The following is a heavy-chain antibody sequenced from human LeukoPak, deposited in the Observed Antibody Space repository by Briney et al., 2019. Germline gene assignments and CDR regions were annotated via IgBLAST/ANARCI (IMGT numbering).Heavy chain of an antibody. CDR1: GFTFSNYG. CDR2: IWYDGSNK. CDR3: AREMGLNIVATFGY. Sequence: LSGGSLRLSCAASGFTFSNYGMHWVRQAPGKGLEWVALIWYDGSNKYYADSVKGRFTISRDNSKNTLYLQMNSLRAEDTAVYYCAREMGLNIVATFGYWGQGTLVTVSS. J-gene: IGHJ4*02. D-gene: IGHD5-12*01. V-gene: IGHV3-33*01.